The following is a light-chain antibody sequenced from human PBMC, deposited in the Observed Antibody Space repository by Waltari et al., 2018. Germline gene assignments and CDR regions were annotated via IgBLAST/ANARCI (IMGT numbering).Light chain of an antibody. J-gene: IGKJ4*01. CDR2: AAS. Sequence: DIQMTQSPSSLSASVGDRVTITCRASQSIRNYLNWYQQKPGKAPELLIYAASSLQSGVPSKFSGSGSGTDFTRTISSLQPEDSATYYCQQSYSTPLTFGGGTKVEIK. CDR1: QSIRNY. CDR3: QQSYSTPLT. V-gene: IGKV1-39*01.